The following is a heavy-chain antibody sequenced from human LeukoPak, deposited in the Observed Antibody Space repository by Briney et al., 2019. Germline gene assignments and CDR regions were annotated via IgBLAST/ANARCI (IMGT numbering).Heavy chain of an antibody. J-gene: IGHJ4*02. CDR2: IYYSGST. Sequence: SETLSLTCTVSGGSISSSSYYWDWIRQPPGKGLEWIGSIYYSGSTYYNPSLKSRVTISVDTSKNQFSLKLSFVTAADTAVYYCARLFLSSGSKGGLDYWGQGTLVTVSS. CDR3: ARLFLSSGSKGGLDY. D-gene: IGHD3-22*01. CDR1: GGSISSSSYY. V-gene: IGHV4-39*01.